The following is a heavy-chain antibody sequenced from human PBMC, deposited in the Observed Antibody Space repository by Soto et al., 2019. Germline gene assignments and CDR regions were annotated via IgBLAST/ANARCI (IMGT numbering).Heavy chain of an antibody. CDR1: GFTFTSYA. Sequence: EVQLLESGGGLVRPGGSLRLSCATSGFTFTSYAMNWVRQAPGKGLEWVSTISGGGGSTYYADSVKGRFTVSRDNSKNTLYLQINSLRAEDTAVYYCAKGFVVVVVAALNWGQGTLVTVSS. CDR3: AKGFVVVVVAALN. D-gene: IGHD2-15*01. CDR2: ISGGGGST. J-gene: IGHJ4*02. V-gene: IGHV3-23*01.